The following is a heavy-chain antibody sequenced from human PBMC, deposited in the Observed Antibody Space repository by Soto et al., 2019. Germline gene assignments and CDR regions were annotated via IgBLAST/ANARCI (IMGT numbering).Heavy chain of an antibody. CDR3: ARDEGSSSWSGEPPYYFDY. D-gene: IGHD6-13*01. J-gene: IGHJ4*02. Sequence: GGSLRLSCAASGFTFSSYSMNWVRQAPGKGLEWVSYISSSSSTIYYADSVKGRFTISRDNAKNSLYLQMNSLRAEDTAVYYCARDEGSSSWSGEPPYYFDYWGQGTLVTVSS. CDR1: GFTFSSYS. CDR2: ISSSSSTI. V-gene: IGHV3-48*01.